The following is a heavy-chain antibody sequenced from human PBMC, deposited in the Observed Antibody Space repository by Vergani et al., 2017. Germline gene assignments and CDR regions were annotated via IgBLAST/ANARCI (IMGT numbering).Heavy chain of an antibody. CDR2: ISSSGSTI. CDR3: ARDREFFMITFGGAGYFDR. Sequence: VKLVESGGGLVKPGGSLRLSCAASGFTFSDYYMSWIRQAPGKGLEWVSYISSSGSTIYYAASVKGRFTMSRDNAKNSLYLQMNSLRAEDTAVYYCARDREFFMITFGGAGYFDRWGGGTLVTVSS. D-gene: IGHD3-16*01. V-gene: IGHV3-11*01. CDR1: GFTFSDYY. J-gene: IGHJ2*01.